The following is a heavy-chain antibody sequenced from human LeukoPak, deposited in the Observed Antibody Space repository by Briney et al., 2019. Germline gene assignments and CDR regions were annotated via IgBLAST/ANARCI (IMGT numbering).Heavy chain of an antibody. CDR1: GGSISSSSYY. D-gene: IGHD2-2*01. CDR2: IYYSGST. J-gene: IGHJ4*02. Sequence: PSETLSLTCTVSGGSISSSSYYWGWIRQPPGKGLEWIGSIYYSGSTDYNPSLKSRVTISVDTSKNQFSLKLSSVTAADTAVYYCARDHNVVVSAAMPFDYWGQGTLVTVSS. V-gene: IGHV4-39*07. CDR3: ARDHNVVVSAAMPFDY.